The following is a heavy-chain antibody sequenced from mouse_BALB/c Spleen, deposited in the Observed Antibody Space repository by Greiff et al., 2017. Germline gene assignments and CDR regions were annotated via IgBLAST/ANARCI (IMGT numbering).Heavy chain of an antibody. V-gene: IGHV5-6-5*01. D-gene: IGHD2-14*01. CDR3: ARADRYDGYYFDY. J-gene: IGHJ2*01. Sequence: EVQLVESGGGLVKPGGSLKLSCAASGFTFSSYAMSWVRQTPEKRLEWVASISSGGSTYYPDSVKGRFTISRDNARNILYLQMSSLRSEDTAMYYCARADRYDGYYFDYWGQGTTLTVSS. CDR1: GFTFSSYA. CDR2: ISSGGST.